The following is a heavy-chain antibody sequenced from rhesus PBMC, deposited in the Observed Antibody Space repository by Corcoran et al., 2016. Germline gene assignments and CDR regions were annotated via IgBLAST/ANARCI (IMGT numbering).Heavy chain of an antibody. J-gene: IGHJ4*01. V-gene: IGHV4-165*02. D-gene: IGHD2-27*01. CDR1: GGSISGYY. CDR3: ARTGREYCSGISCYPLDY. Sequence: QVQLQESGPGLVKPSETLSLTCAVSGGSISGYYWHLILQPAGVGPEGVGYVGSSSCIPYYTPSLKSRFTFSTYTSKNHFSLKLSSVTAADTAVYYCARTGREYCSGISCYPLDYWGQGVLVTVSS. CDR2: VGSSSCIP.